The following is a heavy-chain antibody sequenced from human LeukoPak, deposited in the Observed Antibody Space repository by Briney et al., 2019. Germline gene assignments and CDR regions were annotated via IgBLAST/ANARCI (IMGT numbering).Heavy chain of an antibody. Sequence: GASVKVSCKVSGYTYTASGISWVRQAPGQGLEWMGWISAYNGHTNYAQKFQGRLTMTTDTSTSTAYMELRSLRADDTAVYYCARDRAYCGIDCYSDSNAFDIWGQGTMVTVSS. D-gene: IGHD2-21*01. CDR3: ARDRAYCGIDCYSDSNAFDI. V-gene: IGHV1-18*01. J-gene: IGHJ3*02. CDR1: GYTYTASG. CDR2: ISAYNGHT.